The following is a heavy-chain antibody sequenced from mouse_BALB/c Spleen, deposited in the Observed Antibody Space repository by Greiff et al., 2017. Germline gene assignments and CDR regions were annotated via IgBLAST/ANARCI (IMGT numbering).Heavy chain of an antibody. Sequence: EVKLMESGGGLVKPGGSLKLSCAASGFTFSSYAMSWVRQTPEKRLEWVASISSGGSTYYPDSVKGRFTISRDNARNILYLQMSSLRSEDTAMYYCARSYYRYDDYYAMDYWGQGTSVTVSS. V-gene: IGHV5-6-5*01. CDR3: ARSYYRYDDYYAMDY. CDR2: ISSGGST. CDR1: GFTFSSYA. J-gene: IGHJ4*01. D-gene: IGHD2-14*01.